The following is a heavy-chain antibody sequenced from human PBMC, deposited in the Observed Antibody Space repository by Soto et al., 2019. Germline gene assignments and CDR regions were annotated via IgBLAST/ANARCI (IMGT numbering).Heavy chain of an antibody. J-gene: IGHJ4*02. Sequence: GGSLRLSCAASGFTFTRYSMNWVRQAPGKGLEWVSSISSTTNYIYYGDSMKGRFTISRDNAKNSLYLEMNSLRAEDTAVYYCARESEDPTSNFDYWGQGTLVTVSS. V-gene: IGHV3-21*06. CDR2: ISSTTNYI. CDR1: GFTFTRYS. CDR3: ARESEDPTSNFDY.